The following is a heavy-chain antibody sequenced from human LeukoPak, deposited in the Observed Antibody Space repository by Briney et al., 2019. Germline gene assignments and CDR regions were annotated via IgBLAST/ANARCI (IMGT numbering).Heavy chain of an antibody. J-gene: IGHJ4*02. CDR2: IWYDGSNP. V-gene: IGHV3-33*01. CDR1: GFIFSTHA. Sequence: GGSLRLSCATSGFIFSTHAMHWVRQTPGKGLEWVAFIWYDGSNPTYADSVKGRFTISRDNSKDTVYLQMTSLRAEDTAVYYCARTAGIDYYGSGSPFNYFDYWGQGTLVTVSS. D-gene: IGHD3-10*01. CDR3: ARTAGIDYYGSGSPFNYFDY.